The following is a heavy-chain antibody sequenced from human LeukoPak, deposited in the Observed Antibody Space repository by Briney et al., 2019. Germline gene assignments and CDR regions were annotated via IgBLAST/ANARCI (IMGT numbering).Heavy chain of an antibody. D-gene: IGHD1-1*01. J-gene: IGHJ4*02. V-gene: IGHV3-15*01. Sequence: GSLRLSCAASGFTFSNAWMSWVRQAPGKGLEWIGRIKSKTDGGTTDYAAPVKGRFTISRDDSTDTLYLQLNSLKTEDTAIYYCTTDPRNGYYFDYWGQGTLVTVSS. CDR2: IKSKTDGGTT. CDR1: GFTFSNAW. CDR3: TTDPRNGYYFDY.